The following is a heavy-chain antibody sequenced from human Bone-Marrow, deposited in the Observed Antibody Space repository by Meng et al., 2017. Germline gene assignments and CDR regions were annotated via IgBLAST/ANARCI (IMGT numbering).Heavy chain of an antibody. CDR3: ARVGVVVITPNWFDP. CDR1: GGSFIGYY. Sequence: QGQLQQWGAGLLKPSVTLALTCAVYGGSFIGYYWSWIRQPPGKGLEWIGEINHSGSTNYNPSLKSRVTISVDTSKNQFSLKLSSVTAADTAVYYCARVGVVVITPNWFDPWGQGTLVTVSS. D-gene: IGHD3-22*01. V-gene: IGHV4-34*01. CDR2: INHSGST. J-gene: IGHJ5*02.